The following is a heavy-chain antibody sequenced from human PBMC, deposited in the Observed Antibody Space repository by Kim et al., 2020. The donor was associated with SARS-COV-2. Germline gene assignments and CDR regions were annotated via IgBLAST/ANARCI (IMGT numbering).Heavy chain of an antibody. Sequence: PSLHSQVTISADKSISTAYLQWSSLKASDTAMYYCARRGSGYISHAFDIWGQGTMVTVSS. V-gene: IGHV5-51*01. D-gene: IGHD3-22*01. J-gene: IGHJ3*02. CDR3: ARRGSGYISHAFDI.